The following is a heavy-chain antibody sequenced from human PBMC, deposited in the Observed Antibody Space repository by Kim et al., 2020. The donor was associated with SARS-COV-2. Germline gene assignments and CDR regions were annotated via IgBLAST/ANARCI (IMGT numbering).Heavy chain of an antibody. J-gene: IGHJ4*02. Sequence: YAESLRGRFTISRDDSRNMLYLHMNGLRAEDTAVYYCAKRQMAQRFDFWGQGTLVAVSS. V-gene: IGHV3-23*05. CDR3: AKRQMAQRFDF.